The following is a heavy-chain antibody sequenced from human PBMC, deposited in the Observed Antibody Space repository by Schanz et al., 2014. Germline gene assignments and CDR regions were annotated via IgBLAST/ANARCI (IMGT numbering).Heavy chain of an antibody. CDR3: AKDLLYGAPMPLNHLDY. CDR1: GFTFSDHY. D-gene: IGHD2-2*01. V-gene: IGHV3-11*05. J-gene: IGHJ4*02. CDR2: ISGTTTYT. Sequence: GQLAESGGGLVQPGGSLRLSCAVSGFTFSDHYMDWVRQAPGKGLEWVSYISGTTTYTNYADSVKGRFTISRDNAKNSLYLQMNSLRAEDTAVYYCAKDLLYGAPMPLNHLDYWGQGTLXTVSS.